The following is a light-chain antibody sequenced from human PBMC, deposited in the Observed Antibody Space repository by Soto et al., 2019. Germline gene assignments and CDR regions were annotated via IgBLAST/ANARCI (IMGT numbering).Light chain of an antibody. J-gene: IGLJ3*02. CDR1: SSDVGGYNY. CDR2: EVT. CDR3: SSYTIINTWV. V-gene: IGLV2-14*01. Sequence: QSALTQPPSASGSPGQSVTISCTGTSSDVGGYNYVSWYQQHPGKAPKLMIYEVTNRPSGVSNRFSGSKSGNTASLTISGLQPEDEADYYCSSYTIINTWVFGGGTKLTVL.